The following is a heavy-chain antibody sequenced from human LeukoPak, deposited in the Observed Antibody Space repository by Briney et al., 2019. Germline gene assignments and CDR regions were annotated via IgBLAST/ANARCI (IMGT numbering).Heavy chain of an antibody. CDR1: AFTFSDYW. CDR2: INQNGGEK. V-gene: IGHV3-7*01. J-gene: IGHJ4*02. CDR3: ARYRHLGY. Sequence: GGSLRLSCADSAFTFSDYWMNWVRQAPGKGLEWVANINQNGGEKYYVDSVKGRFTISRDNGKNSLYLQMNSLRAEDTAVYYCARYRHLGYWGQGTLVTVSS.